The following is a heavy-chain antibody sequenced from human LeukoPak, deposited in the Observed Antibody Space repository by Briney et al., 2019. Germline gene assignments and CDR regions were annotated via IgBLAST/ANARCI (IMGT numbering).Heavy chain of an antibody. CDR1: GGSISSSSYY. J-gene: IGHJ4*02. CDR2: ISYSGST. V-gene: IGHV4-61*05. CDR3: ARYIWGSYPTFEDY. Sequence: SETLSLTCTVSGGSISSSSYYWGWIRQPPGKGLEWIGYISYSGSTNYNPSLKSRVTISVDTSKNQLSLKLNSVTAADTAVYYCARYIWGSYPTFEDYWGQGSLVTVSS. D-gene: IGHD3-16*02.